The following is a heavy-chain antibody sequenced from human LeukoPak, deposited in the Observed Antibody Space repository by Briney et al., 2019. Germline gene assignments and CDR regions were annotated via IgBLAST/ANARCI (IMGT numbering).Heavy chain of an antibody. J-gene: IGHJ4*02. D-gene: IGHD3-16*02. Sequence: GGSLRLSCAASGFTFSSYSMNWVRQAPGKGLEWVSSISSSSSYIYYADSVKGRFTISRDNAKNSLYLQMNSLRAEDTAVYYCARDFSPNYDYVWGSYRFLDYWGQGTLVTVSS. V-gene: IGHV3-21*01. CDR1: GFTFSSYS. CDR3: ARDFSPNYDYVWGSYRFLDY. CDR2: ISSSSSYI.